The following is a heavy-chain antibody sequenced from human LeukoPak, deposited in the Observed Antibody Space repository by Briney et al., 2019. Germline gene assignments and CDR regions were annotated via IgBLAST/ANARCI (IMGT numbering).Heavy chain of an antibody. CDR2: IYYSGMT. V-gene: IGHV4-59*01. J-gene: IGHJ4*02. Sequence: SETLSLTCTVSGGSISSYYWSWIRQPPGKGLEWIGYIYYSGMTNYNPSLKSRVTISLDTSKNQFSLKLSSVTAADTAVYYCASADYDDYYIDFWGQGTLVTVSS. CDR3: ASADYDDYYIDF. CDR1: GGSISSYY. D-gene: IGHD4-17*01.